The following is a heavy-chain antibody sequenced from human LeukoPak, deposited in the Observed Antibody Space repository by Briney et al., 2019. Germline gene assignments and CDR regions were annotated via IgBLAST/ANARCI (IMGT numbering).Heavy chain of an antibody. CDR3: ANDWSTSCYGESCYFDY. J-gene: IGHJ4*02. V-gene: IGHV3-23*01. CDR2: ISGSGGST. Sequence: GGSLRLSCAASGFTFSSYAMSWVRQAPGKGLEWVSAISGSGGSTYYADSVKGRFTISRDNSKNTLYLQMNSLRAEDTAVYYCANDWSTSCYGESCYFDYWGQGTLVTVSS. D-gene: IGHD2-2*01. CDR1: GFTFSSYA.